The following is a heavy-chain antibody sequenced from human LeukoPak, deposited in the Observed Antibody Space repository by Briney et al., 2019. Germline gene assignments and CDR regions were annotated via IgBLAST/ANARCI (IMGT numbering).Heavy chain of an antibody. V-gene: IGHV5-51*01. CDR3: ARPGITMVRGVIIPVWFDP. CDR2: IYPDDSDT. CDR1: GYRFTTYW. J-gene: IGHJ5*02. Sequence: GESLKISCKGSGYRFTTYWIGWVRQMPGKGLEWMGIIYPDDSDTRYSPSFQGQVTISADKSISTAYLQWSSLKASDTAMYYCARPGITMVRGVIIPVWFDPWGQGTLVTVSS. D-gene: IGHD3-10*01.